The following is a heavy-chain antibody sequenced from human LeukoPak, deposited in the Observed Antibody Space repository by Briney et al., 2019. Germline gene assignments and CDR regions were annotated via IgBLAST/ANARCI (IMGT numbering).Heavy chain of an antibody. CDR3: ASGGDGFVFDY. Sequence: GGSLRLSCAASGFTVSSSYMSWVRQAPRKGLEWVSVIYSGGSTNYADSVKGRFTISRDNSKNTLYLQMHSLRAEDTAVYYCASGGDGFVFDYWGQGTLVTVSS. J-gene: IGHJ4*02. CDR1: GFTVSSSY. V-gene: IGHV3-53*01. D-gene: IGHD5-24*01. CDR2: IYSGGST.